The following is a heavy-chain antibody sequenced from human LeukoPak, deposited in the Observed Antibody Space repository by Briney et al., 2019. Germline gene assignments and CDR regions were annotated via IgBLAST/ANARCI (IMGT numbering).Heavy chain of an antibody. CDR1: GYTFTGYY. D-gene: IGHD2-15*01. J-gene: IGHJ4*02. Sequence: ASVKVSCKASGYTFTGYYKHWVQQAPGQGLEWMGWIDPNSGGTNYAQKFQGRVTMTRDTSISTAYMELSRLRSDDTAVYYCARGGCSGGSCYSAVDHWGQGTLVTVSS. V-gene: IGHV1-2*02. CDR3: ARGGCSGGSCYSAVDH. CDR2: IDPNSGGT.